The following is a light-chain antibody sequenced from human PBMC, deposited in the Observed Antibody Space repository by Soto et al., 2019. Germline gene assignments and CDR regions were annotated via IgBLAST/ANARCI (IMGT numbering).Light chain of an antibody. CDR1: QSILSW. J-gene: IGKJ2*01. CDR3: QQYYSNPYT. Sequence: DIQMTQSPSTLSASIGDRVTITCRASQSILSWLAWYQHKPGKAPKLLIYDASSLESGVPSRFSGSRSGTEFTLTISSLQPDDFATYYCQQYYSNPYTFGQGTKVDI. V-gene: IGKV1-5*01. CDR2: DAS.